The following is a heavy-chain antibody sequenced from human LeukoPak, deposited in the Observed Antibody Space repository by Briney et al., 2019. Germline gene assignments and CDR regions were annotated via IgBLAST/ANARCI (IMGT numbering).Heavy chain of an antibody. J-gene: IGHJ4*02. CDR3: AKPPPGYSSSRPAEFDY. CDR2: ISGSGGST. D-gene: IGHD6-13*01. Sequence: PGGSLRLSCAASGFTFSSYAMSWVRQAPGKGLEWVSAISGSGGSTYYADSVKGRFTISRDNSKNTLYLQMNSLRAEDTAVYYCAKPPPGYSSSRPAEFDYWGQGTLVTVSS. CDR1: GFTFSSYA. V-gene: IGHV3-23*01.